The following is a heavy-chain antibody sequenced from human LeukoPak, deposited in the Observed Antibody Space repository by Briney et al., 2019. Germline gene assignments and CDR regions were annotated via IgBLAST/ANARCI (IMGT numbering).Heavy chain of an antibody. V-gene: IGHV3-21*01. J-gene: IGHJ3*02. Sequence: NTGGSLRLSCAASGFTFSSYGMHWVRQAPGKGLEWVSSISSSSSYIYYADSVKGRFTISRDNAKNSLYLQMNSLRAEDTAVYYCARDRSSGWYRDAFDIWGQGTMVTVSS. D-gene: IGHD6-19*01. CDR3: ARDRSSGWYRDAFDI. CDR1: GFTFSSYG. CDR2: ISSSSSYI.